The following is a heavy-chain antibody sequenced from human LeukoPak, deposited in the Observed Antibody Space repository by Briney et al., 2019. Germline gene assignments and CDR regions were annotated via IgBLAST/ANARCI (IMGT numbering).Heavy chain of an antibody. V-gene: IGHV3-53*01. Sequence: PGGSLRLSCAASGFTVSSNYMSWLRQAPGKGLEWVSVIYSGGSTYYADSVKGRFTISRDNSKNTLYLQMNSLRAEDTAVYYCAREVREDYYMDVWGKGTTVTVSS. CDR1: GFTVSSNY. J-gene: IGHJ6*03. CDR2: IYSGGST. CDR3: AREVREDYYMDV. D-gene: IGHD3-10*01.